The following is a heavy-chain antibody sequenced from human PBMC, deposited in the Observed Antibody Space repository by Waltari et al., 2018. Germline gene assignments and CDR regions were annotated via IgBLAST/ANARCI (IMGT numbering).Heavy chain of an antibody. Sequence: QLQLQESGPRLVRPSETLSLICPVSGVSITRNRHYWAWIRQSPGQGLEWIGTVSYRGTTYISPSLKSRVSVSRDTSKNQVSLILGSVTAADMAVYYCATYIGASVGTAAFDVWGQGTMVTVSS. CDR1: GVSITRNRHY. CDR2: VSYRGTT. J-gene: IGHJ3*01. V-gene: IGHV4-39*01. D-gene: IGHD5-12*01. CDR3: ATYIGASVGTAAFDV.